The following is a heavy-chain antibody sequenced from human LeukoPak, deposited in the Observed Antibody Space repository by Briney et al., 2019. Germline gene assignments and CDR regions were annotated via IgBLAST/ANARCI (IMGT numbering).Heavy chain of an antibody. D-gene: IGHD6-13*01. CDR2: IYSGGKT. CDR1: GFTVSNNY. Sequence: GGSLRLSCAASGFTVSNNYMSWVRQAPGKGLEWVSVIYSGGKTYYSDSVKGRFTISRDTSKNTLFLQMNTLRAEVTAVYYCARGDSSSWYYFDYWGQGTLVTVSS. J-gene: IGHJ4*02. CDR3: ARGDSSSWYYFDY. V-gene: IGHV3-53*01.